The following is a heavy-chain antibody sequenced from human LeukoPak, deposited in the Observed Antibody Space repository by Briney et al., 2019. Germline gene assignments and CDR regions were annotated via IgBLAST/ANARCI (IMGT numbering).Heavy chain of an antibody. CDR2: INHSGST. J-gene: IGHJ4*02. CDR1: GGSFSGYY. CDR3: ARGRLDDY. V-gene: IGHV4-34*01. D-gene: IGHD6-25*01. Sequence: PSETLSLTCAVYGGSFSGYYWSWIRQPPGKGLEWTGEINHSGSTNYNPSLKSRVTISVDTSKNQFSLKLSSVTAADTAVYYCARGRLDDYWGQGTLVTVSS.